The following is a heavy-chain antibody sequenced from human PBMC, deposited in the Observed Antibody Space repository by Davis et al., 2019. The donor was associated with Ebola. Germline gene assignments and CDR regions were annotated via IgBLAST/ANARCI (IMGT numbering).Heavy chain of an antibody. CDR2: ISYDGSNK. Sequence: GESLKISCAASGFTFSTYAMHWVRQAPGKGLESVAVISYDGSNKYYADSVKGRFTISRYNSKNTLYLQMNSLRAEDTAVYYCARRTVIDYWGQGTLVTVSS. V-gene: IGHV3-30*04. CDR1: GFTFSTYA. J-gene: IGHJ4*02. D-gene: IGHD1-1*01. CDR3: ARRTVIDY.